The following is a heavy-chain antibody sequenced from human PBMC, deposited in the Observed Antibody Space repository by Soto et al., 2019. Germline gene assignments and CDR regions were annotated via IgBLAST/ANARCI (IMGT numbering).Heavy chain of an antibody. CDR1: GFTFSSYA. J-gene: IGHJ4*02. V-gene: IGHV3-23*01. CDR3: AHRRNYDFWSGYWGFDY. Sequence: VGSLRLSCAASGFTFSSYAMSWFRQARVKGLEWVSSISGSGGSTYYADSVKGRFTISRDNSKNTLYLQMTNMDPVETATYYCAHRRNYDFWSGYWGFDYWGQGTLVTVSS. D-gene: IGHD3-3*01. CDR2: ISGSGGST.